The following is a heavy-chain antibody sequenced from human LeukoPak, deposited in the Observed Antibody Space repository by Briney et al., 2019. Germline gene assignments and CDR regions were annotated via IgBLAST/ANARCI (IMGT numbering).Heavy chain of an antibody. Sequence: ASVKVSCKVPGYSLTEISMHWVRQAPGKGLEWMGGFDPENVEAIYARSFQGRVTMTADSSTDIAYMELRSLKSEDTAVYYCATWARGWGQGTLVTVSS. CDR3: ATWARG. CDR2: FDPENVEA. CDR1: GYSLTEIS. V-gene: IGHV1-24*01. J-gene: IGHJ4*02.